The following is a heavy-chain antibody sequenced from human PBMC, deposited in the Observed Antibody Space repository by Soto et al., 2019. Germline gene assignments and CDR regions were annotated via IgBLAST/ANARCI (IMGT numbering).Heavy chain of an antibody. CDR1: GGTFSSYA. J-gene: IGHJ4*02. Sequence: QVQLVQSGAEVKKPGSSVKVSCKASGGTFSSYAISWVRQAPGQGLEWMGGIIPIFGTANDAQKFQGRVTITADESTSTAYMELSSLRSEARAVYYCARAGSDYYDYVWGSYRYTTAFDYWGQGTLVTVSS. CDR3: ARAGSDYYDYVWGSYRYTTAFDY. D-gene: IGHD3-16*02. CDR2: IIPIFGTA. V-gene: IGHV1-69*01.